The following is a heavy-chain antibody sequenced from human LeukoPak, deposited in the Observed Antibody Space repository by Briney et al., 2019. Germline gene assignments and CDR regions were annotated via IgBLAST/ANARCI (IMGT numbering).Heavy chain of an antibody. CDR1: GFTFSSYA. V-gene: IGHV3-23*01. J-gene: IGHJ4*02. D-gene: IGHD5-24*01. CDR2: ITGSGGST. CDR3: AKDRVFRRWLQFPYFDY. Sequence: GGSLRLSCAASGFTFSSYAMSWVRQAPGKGLEWVSAITGSGGSTYYADSVKGRFTISRDNSKNTLYLQMNSLRAEDTAVYYCAKDRVFRRWLQFPYFDYWGQGTLVTVSS.